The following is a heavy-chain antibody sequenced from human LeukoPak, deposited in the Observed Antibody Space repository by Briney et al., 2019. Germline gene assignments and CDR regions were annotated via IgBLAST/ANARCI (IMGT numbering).Heavy chain of an antibody. V-gene: IGHV1-69*13. D-gene: IGHD1-26*01. CDR1: GYTFTGYY. Sequence: SVKVSCKASGYTFTGYYLHWVRQAPGQGLEWMGGIIPIFGTANYAQKFQGRVTITADESTSTAYMELSSLRSEDTAVYYCARGGSYHPGWFDPWGQGTLVTVSS. J-gene: IGHJ5*02. CDR2: IIPIFGTA. CDR3: ARGGSYHPGWFDP.